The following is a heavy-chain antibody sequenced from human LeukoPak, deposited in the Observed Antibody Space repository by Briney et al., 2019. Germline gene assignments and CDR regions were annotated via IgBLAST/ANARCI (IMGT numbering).Heavy chain of an antibody. Sequence: ASVKVSCKASGGTFSSYAISWVRQAPGQGLEWMGRIIPILGIANYAQKFQGRLTITADKSTSTAYMELSSLRSEDTAVYYCARVPSTVTTSYYYYGMDVWGQGTTVTVSS. CDR2: IIPILGIA. V-gene: IGHV1-69*04. D-gene: IGHD4-17*01. CDR3: ARVPSTVTTSYYYYGMDV. CDR1: GGTFSSYA. J-gene: IGHJ6*02.